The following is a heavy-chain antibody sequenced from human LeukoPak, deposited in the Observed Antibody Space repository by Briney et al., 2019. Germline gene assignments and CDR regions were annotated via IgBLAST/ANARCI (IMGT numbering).Heavy chain of an antibody. V-gene: IGHV3-11*01. D-gene: IGHD3-10*01. CDR1: EFVFSDYY. CDR3: AREGGGDYGSGTFFDL. CDR2: ISSGGDTK. J-gene: IGHJ4*02. Sequence: GGSLRLSCAASEFVFSDYYMSWVRQAPGKGLEWVSYISSGGDTKYYADSVKGRFTISRDNAKNSLYLQMNNLRAEDTAVYYCAREGGGDYGSGTFFDLWGQGNMVTVSS.